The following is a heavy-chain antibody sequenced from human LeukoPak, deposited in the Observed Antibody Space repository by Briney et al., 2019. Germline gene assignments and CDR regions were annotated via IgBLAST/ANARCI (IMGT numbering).Heavy chain of an antibody. V-gene: IGHV3-7*01. J-gene: IGHJ3*02. Sequence: GGSLRLSCAASGFTFSNYWLSWVRQAPGKGLEWVANIKQGGSDQYYVDSVKGRFTISRDNAKNSLYLQMNSLRAEDTAVYYCARDDWSHAFDIWGQGTMVTVSS. CDR2: IKQGGSDQ. CDR1: GFTFSNYW. D-gene: IGHD3-9*01. CDR3: ARDDWSHAFDI.